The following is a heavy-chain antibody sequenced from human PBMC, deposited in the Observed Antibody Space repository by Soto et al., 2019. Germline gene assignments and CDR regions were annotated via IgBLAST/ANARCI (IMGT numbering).Heavy chain of an antibody. CDR3: ARMEPLFGVVVNDY. CDR1: GLSFRSDW. V-gene: IGHV3-7*01. Sequence: GGSLRLSCAASGLSFRSDWMSWVRQAPGKGLEWVASIKQDGSDKYYVDSVKGRFTISRDNAKNSLYLQMSSLRVDDTAMYYCARMEPLFGVVVNDYWGQGALVTVSS. J-gene: IGHJ4*02. CDR2: IKQDGSDK. D-gene: IGHD3-3*01.